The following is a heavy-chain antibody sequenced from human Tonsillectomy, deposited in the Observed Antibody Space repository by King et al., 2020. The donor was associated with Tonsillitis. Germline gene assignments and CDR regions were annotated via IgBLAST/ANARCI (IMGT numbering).Heavy chain of an antibody. CDR2: IYYSGST. D-gene: IGHD6-13*01. CDR1: GGSISSSSYY. Sequence: QLQESGPGLVKPSETLSLTCTVSGGSISSSSYYWGWIRQPPGKGLEWIGSIYYSGSTYYNPSLNSPVTISVDTSKNQFSLKLSAVTAADTAVYYCAGGTFIAAADSFDYWGQGTLVTVSS. V-gene: IGHV4-39*01. J-gene: IGHJ4*02. CDR3: AGGTFIAAADSFDY.